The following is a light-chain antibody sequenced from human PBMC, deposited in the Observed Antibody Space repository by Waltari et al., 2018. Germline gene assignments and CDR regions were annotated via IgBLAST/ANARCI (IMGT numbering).Light chain of an antibody. CDR1: SSDVGGYNF. CDR3: CAYVGYSTWV. Sequence: SALTQPASVSASPGQSITISCTGTSSDVGGYNFVSWYQQHPGKAPQVIIFEISKRPSWVSNRFSGSKSGNTASLTISGLQAEDEANYYCCAYVGYSTWVFGGGTKLTVV. V-gene: IGLV2-23*02. J-gene: IGLJ3*02. CDR2: EIS.